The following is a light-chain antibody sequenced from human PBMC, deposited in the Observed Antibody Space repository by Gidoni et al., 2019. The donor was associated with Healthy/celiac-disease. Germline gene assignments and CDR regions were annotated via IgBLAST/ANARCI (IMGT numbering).Light chain of an antibody. CDR3: QQYDNLLPMYT. CDR2: DAS. CDR1: QDMSNY. J-gene: IGKJ2*01. V-gene: IGKV1-33*01. Sequence: DIQMTQSPSSLSASVGDRVTITCQASQDMSNYLNWYQQKPGKAPKLLIYDASNLETGVPSRFSGSGSGTDFTFSISSLQPEVIATYYCQQYDNLLPMYTFGQGTKLEIK.